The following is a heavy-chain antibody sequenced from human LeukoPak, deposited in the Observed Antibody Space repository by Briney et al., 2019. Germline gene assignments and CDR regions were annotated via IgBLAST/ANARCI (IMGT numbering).Heavy chain of an antibody. Sequence: CAASGFTFSXYXXNWVXQPPGKXXXXXSNIGTSSTTIYYADSVKGRFTISRDNAKNSLYLQMNSLRADDTAVYYCARFAAGGSYYYYMDVWGKGTTVTVSS. D-gene: IGHD6-25*01. CDR2: IGTSSTTI. CDR3: ARFAAGGSYYYYMDV. V-gene: IGHV3-48*01. CDR1: GFTFSXYX. J-gene: IGHJ6*03.